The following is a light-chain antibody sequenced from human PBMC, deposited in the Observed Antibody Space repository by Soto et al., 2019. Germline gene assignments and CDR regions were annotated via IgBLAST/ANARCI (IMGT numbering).Light chain of an antibody. CDR1: GSNIGGNS. V-gene: IGLV1-51*01. Sequence: QSVLTRPPSVSAAPGQRVTISFSGSGSNIGGNSVSWYQQLPGTAPKLLIYDDDKRPSGIPDRFFGSKSGTSATLGITGFQTGDEADYYCGSWDSSLSAYVFGTGTKVTVL. CDR3: GSWDSSLSAYV. CDR2: DDD. J-gene: IGLJ1*01.